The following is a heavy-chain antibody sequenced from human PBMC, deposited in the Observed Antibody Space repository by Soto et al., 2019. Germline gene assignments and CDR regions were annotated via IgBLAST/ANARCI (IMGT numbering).Heavy chain of an antibody. D-gene: IGHD5-12*01. Sequence: GSLRLSCAASGFTFSIYAVAWIRQTPGKGLEWVSVIGAGSDGIQYVDSVKGRFSISRDNSKNTLYLHMNSLRAEDTAIYYCAKYSTSGPSRFFDLCGQGTLVTVSS. J-gene: IGHJ4*02. CDR2: IGAGSDGI. V-gene: IGHV3-23*01. CDR1: GFTFSIYA. CDR3: AKYSTSGPSRFFDL.